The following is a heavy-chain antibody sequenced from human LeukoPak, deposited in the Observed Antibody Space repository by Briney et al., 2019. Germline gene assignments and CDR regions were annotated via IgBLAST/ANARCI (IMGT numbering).Heavy chain of an antibody. CDR2: IHYSGST. V-gene: IGHV4-59*12. Sequence: SETLSLTCTVSGDSISNYYWSWIRPPPGKGLEWIGYIHYSGSTNYTPSLKSRVTISVGTSKNQFSLTLSSVTAADTAVYYCARDRDYGDYMRYFDLWGRGTLVTVSS. CDR1: GDSISNYY. D-gene: IGHD4-17*01. J-gene: IGHJ2*01. CDR3: ARDRDYGDYMRYFDL.